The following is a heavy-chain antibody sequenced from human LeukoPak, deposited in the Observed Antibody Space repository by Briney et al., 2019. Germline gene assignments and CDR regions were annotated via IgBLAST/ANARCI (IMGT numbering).Heavy chain of an antibody. CDR2: ISSSGSTI. CDR1: GFTFSSYA. V-gene: IGHV3-48*03. J-gene: IGHJ6*03. Sequence: GGSLRLSCAASGFTFSSYAMSWVRQAPGKGLEWVSYISSSGSTIYYADSVKGRFTISRDNAKNSLYLQMNSLRAEDTAVYYCARLGGSGSSDYYYYMDVWGKGTTVTISS. CDR3: ARLGGSGSSDYYYYMDV. D-gene: IGHD3-10*01.